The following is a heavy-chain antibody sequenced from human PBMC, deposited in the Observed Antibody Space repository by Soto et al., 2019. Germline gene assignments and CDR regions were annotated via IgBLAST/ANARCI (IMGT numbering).Heavy chain of an antibody. CDR3: ARAGVTGGYFDY. CDR2: IYHSGST. J-gene: IGHJ4*02. Sequence: QLQLQESGSGLVKPSQTLSLTCAVSGGSISSGGYSGSGIRQPPGKGLEWIGYIYHSGSTYYNPSLKSRVTISVDRSRNQFSLKLNSVTAADTAVYYCARAGVTGGYFDYWGQGTLVTVSS. V-gene: IGHV4-30-2*01. D-gene: IGHD3-10*01. CDR1: GGSISSGGYS.